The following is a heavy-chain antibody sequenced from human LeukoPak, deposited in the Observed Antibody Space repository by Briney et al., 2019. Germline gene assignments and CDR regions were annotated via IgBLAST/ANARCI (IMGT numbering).Heavy chain of an antibody. Sequence: GRSLRLSCTASGFTFGDHSVSWFRQAPGKGLEWVGFIRSKAYGGTAEYAEYVKGRFTISRDDSKGVAYLQLDSLKTEDTAVYYCTREIRYFDWFQADYWGQGTLVTVSS. CDR1: GFTFGDHS. D-gene: IGHD3-9*01. CDR2: IRSKAYGGTA. J-gene: IGHJ4*02. V-gene: IGHV3-49*03. CDR3: TREIRYFDWFQADY.